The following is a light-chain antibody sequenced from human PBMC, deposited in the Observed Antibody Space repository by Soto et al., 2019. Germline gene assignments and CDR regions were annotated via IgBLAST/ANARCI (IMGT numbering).Light chain of an antibody. CDR2: AAS. CDR1: QSVGSS. CDR3: QQGNTWPWT. J-gene: IGKJ1*01. V-gene: IGKV3-11*01. Sequence: EIVLTQSQATLSLSPGERATFSSRASQSVGSSLAWYQQKLGQAPRLLIYAASDRATGIPGRFSGSGSGTDFTLIISSLEPEDFAFYYCQQGNTWPWTFGQGTKVDI.